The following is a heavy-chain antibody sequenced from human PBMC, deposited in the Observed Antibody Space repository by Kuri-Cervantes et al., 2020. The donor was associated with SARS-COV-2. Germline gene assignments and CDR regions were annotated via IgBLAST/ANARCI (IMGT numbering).Heavy chain of an antibody. CDR3: ARGQQLIDY. CDR2: IRSKANSYAT. J-gene: IGHJ4*02. D-gene: IGHD6-13*01. CDR1: GFRFSGSA. V-gene: IGHV3-73*01. Sequence: GESLKISCAASGFRFSGSAMHWVRQASGKGLEWVGRIRSKANSYATAYAASVKGRFTISRDDSKNTAHLQMNSLRAEDTAVYYCARGQQLIDYWGQGTLVTVSS.